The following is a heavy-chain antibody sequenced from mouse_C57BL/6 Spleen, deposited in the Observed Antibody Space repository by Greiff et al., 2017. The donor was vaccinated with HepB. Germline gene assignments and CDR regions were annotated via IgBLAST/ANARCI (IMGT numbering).Heavy chain of an antibody. CDR1: GFNIKDDY. V-gene: IGHV14-4*01. CDR2: IDPENGDT. CDR3: TTIITTVAMDY. Sequence: VQLQQSGAELVRPGASVKLSCTASGFNIKDDYMHWVKQRPEQGLEWIGWIDPENGDTEYASKCQGKATITADTSSNTAYLQLSSLTSEDTAVYYCTTIITTVAMDYWGQGTSVTVSS. D-gene: IGHD1-2*01. J-gene: IGHJ4*01.